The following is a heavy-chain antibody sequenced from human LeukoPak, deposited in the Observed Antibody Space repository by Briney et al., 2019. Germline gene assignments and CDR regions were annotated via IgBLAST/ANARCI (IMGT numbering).Heavy chain of an antibody. CDR1: GFTFSSYA. V-gene: IGHV3-23*01. CDR2: ISDSGGST. CDR3: AKDLNQVGKRVLRFLEWLLHHTYFDY. J-gene: IGHJ4*02. D-gene: IGHD3-3*01. Sequence: GGSLRLSCAASGFTFSSYAMSWVRQAPGKGLEWVSAISDSGGSTYYTDSVKGRFTISRDNSKNTLYLQMSSLRAEDTAVYYCAKDLNQVGKRVLRFLEWLLHHTYFDYWGQGTLVTVSS.